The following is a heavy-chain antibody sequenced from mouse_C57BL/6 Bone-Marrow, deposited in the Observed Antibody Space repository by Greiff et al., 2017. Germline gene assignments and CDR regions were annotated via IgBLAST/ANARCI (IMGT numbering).Heavy chain of an antibody. J-gene: IGHJ3*01. CDR1: GFNIKDDY. Sequence: VQLKESGAELVRPGASVKLSCTASGFNIKDDYMHWVKQRPEQGLEWIGWIDPENGDTEYASKFQGKATITADTSSNTAYLQLSSLTSEDTAVYYCTTYYGSGLFAYWGQGTLVTVSA. CDR3: TTYYGSGLFAY. V-gene: IGHV14-4*01. CDR2: IDPENGDT. D-gene: IGHD1-1*01.